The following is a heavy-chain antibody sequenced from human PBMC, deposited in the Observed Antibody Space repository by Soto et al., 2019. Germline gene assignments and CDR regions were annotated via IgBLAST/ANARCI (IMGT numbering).Heavy chain of an antibody. V-gene: IGHV1-69*01. CDR2: IIPIFGTA. D-gene: IGHD3-22*01. J-gene: IGHJ4*02. CDR3: GHYDSSGYYASFDY. CDR1: GGTFSSYA. Sequence: QVQLVQSGAEVKKPGSSVKVSCKASGGTFSSYAISWVRQAPGQGLEWMGGIIPIFGTANYAQKFQGRVTITADESTSTAYRELSSLRAEDTAVYYCGHYDSSGYYASFDYWGQGTLVTVSS.